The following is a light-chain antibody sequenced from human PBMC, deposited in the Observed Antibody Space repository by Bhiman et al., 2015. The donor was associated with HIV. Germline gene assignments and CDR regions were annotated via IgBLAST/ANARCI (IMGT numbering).Light chain of an antibody. CDR1: SSNIGGNT. J-gene: IGLJ2*01. Sequence: QPVLTQPPSASGTPGQRVTISCSGSSSNIGGNTVNWYQQLPGTAPKLLIYRNNQRPSGVPDRFSGFRSGTSASLAISGLRSEDEADYYCATWDDSLSAVIFGGGTKLTVL. V-gene: IGLV1-47*01. CDR3: ATWDDSLSAVI. CDR2: RNN.